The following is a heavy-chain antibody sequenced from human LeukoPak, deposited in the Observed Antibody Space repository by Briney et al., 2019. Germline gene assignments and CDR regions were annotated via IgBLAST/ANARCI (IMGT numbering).Heavy chain of an antibody. Sequence: GGSLRLSCAASGFTFSSYAMNWVRQAPGKGLEWVSGISGSGGNTYYADSVKGRFTFSRDNSKNTLYLQMNSLRAEDTAVYYCAEDLYGDYTVDYWGQGTLVTVSS. J-gene: IGHJ4*02. CDR2: ISGSGGNT. D-gene: IGHD4-17*01. CDR3: AEDLYGDYTVDY. V-gene: IGHV3-23*01. CDR1: GFTFSSYA.